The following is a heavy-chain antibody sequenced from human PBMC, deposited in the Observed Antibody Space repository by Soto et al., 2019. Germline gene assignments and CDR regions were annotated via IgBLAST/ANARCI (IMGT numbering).Heavy chain of an antibody. D-gene: IGHD6-13*01. Sequence: GGSLRLSCAASGFTFSSYAMHWVRQAPGKGLEWVAVISYDGSNKYYADSVKGRFTISRDNSKNTLYLQMNSLRAEDTAVYYCARDQFGSRKVSIYYYYGMDVWGQGTTVTVSS. V-gene: IGHV3-30-3*01. CDR3: ARDQFGSRKVSIYYYYGMDV. J-gene: IGHJ6*02. CDR1: GFTFSSYA. CDR2: ISYDGSNK.